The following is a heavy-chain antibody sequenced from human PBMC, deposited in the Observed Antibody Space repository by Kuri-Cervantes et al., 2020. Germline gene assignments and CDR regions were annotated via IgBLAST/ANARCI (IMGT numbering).Heavy chain of an antibody. Sequence: SETLSLTCTVSGGSVSSGSYYWSWIRQPAGKGLEWVGRIYTTGSTNYNPSLKSRVTISVDKSKNQFSLKLTSVTAADTAVYYCARGGSSTYYYYYYMDVWGKGTTVTVSS. CDR2: IYTTGST. V-gene: IGHV4-61*02. D-gene: IGHD2-2*01. CDR1: GGSVSSGSYY. CDR3: ARGGSSTYYYYYYMDV. J-gene: IGHJ6*03.